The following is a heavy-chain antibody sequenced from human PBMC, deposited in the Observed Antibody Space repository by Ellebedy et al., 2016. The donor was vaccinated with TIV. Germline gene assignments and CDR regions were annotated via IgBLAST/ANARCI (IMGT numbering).Heavy chain of an antibody. CDR1: GGSISSSRYY. J-gene: IGHJ4*02. V-gene: IGHV4-39*01. CDR3: ARRGGGYGWTKPGADYFDY. CDR2: IYYSGST. Sequence: SETLSLTCTVSGGSISSSRYYWGWIRQPPGKGLEWIGSIYYSGSTYYNPSLKSRVTISVDTSKNQFSLKLSYVTAAETALYYCARRGGGYGWTKPGADYFDYWGQGTLVTVSS. D-gene: IGHD5-18*01.